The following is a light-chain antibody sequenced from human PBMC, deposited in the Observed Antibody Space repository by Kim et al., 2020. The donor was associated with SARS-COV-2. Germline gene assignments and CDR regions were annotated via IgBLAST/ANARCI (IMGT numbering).Light chain of an antibody. CDR3: STYTRNRTVI. CDR2: DVS. Sequence: QSVLTQPASVSGSPGQSLTISCTGTSSDVGGYNYVSWYQQHPGKAPKLMIYDVSNRPSGVSNRFSGSKSGKTASLTISGLQAENEADYYCSTYTRNRTVIFGAGTQLTVL. CDR1: SSDVGGYNY. V-gene: IGLV2-14*03. J-gene: IGLJ2*01.